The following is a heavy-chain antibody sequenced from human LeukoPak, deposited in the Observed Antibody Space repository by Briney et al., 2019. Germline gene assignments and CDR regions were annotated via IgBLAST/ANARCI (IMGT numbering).Heavy chain of an antibody. CDR3: AREPGIGYTFDF. V-gene: IGHV3-7*01. Sequence: GGSLRLSCVVSGFTFSSSWMTWVRQAPGKGLEWVANIKQDGSEKHYVDSVKGRFTISRDNAKNSLYLQMNSLRAEDTAVYFCAREPGIGYTFDFWGQGTMVTVSS. CDR1: GFTFSSSW. D-gene: IGHD2-2*02. J-gene: IGHJ3*01. CDR2: IKQDGSEK.